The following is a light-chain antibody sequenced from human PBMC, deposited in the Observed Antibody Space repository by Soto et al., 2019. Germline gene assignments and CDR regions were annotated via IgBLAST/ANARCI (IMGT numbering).Light chain of an antibody. V-gene: IGKV2-24*01. J-gene: IGKJ1*01. CDR3: MQTTQFPTWT. CDR1: QSLVHSDGNTY. Sequence: IVMTQTPLSSPVTLGQPASISCRSSQSLVHSDGNTYLNWLQQRPGQPPRLLIYKISNRLSGVPDRFSGSGAGTEFTLKISRVEAEDVGVYYCMQTTQFPTWTFGQGTKVEIK. CDR2: KIS.